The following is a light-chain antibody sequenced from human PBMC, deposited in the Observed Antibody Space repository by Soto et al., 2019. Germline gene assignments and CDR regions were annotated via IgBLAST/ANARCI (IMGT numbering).Light chain of an antibody. CDR3: HPYGSSPLFT. CDR1: QRVSSSY. J-gene: IGKJ3*01. CDR2: GAS. Sequence: EIVLTQSPGTLSLSPGERATLSCSASQRVSSSYLAWYQQKPGQAPRLLIYGASSSATGIPDRFSCSGSGTDFTITMSRLEPEDFAVYDGHPYGSSPLFTSGPGTKVHIK. V-gene: IGKV3-20*01.